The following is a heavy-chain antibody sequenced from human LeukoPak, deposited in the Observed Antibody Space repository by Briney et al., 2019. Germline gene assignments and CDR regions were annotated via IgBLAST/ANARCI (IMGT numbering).Heavy chain of an antibody. V-gene: IGHV3-30-3*01. CDR2: ISYDGSVK. Sequence: PGGSLRLSCAASGFTFSSYWMSWVRQAPGKGLQWVAIISYDGSVKYYADSVKGRFTISRDNSKNTLYLQMNSLRTEDTAVYFCARDLDVVVVEAALYWGQGTLVTVSS. CDR3: ARDLDVVVVEAALY. CDR1: GFTFSSYW. J-gene: IGHJ4*02. D-gene: IGHD2-15*01.